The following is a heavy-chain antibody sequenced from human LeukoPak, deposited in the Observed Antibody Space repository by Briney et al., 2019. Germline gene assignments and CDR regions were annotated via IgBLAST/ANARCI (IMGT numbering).Heavy chain of an antibody. V-gene: IGHV3-48*01. CDR1: GFTFSSYS. CDR3: ARVYSSSSSWYGDFDY. CDR2: ISSSSTI. D-gene: IGHD6-13*01. Sequence: GGSLRLSCAASGFTFSSYSMNWVRQAPGKGLEWVSYISSSSTIYYADSVKGRFTISRDNAKNSLYLQMNSLRAEDTAVYYCARVYSSSSSWYGDFDYWGQGTLVTVSS. J-gene: IGHJ4*02.